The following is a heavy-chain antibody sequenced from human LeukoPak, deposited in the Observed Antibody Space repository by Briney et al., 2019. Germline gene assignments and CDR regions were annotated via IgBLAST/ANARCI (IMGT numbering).Heavy chain of an antibody. CDR1: GFTFDDYA. J-gene: IGHJ4*02. CDR2: ISWNSGSI. D-gene: IGHD1-26*01. CDR3: AKGVVGATYLFDY. V-gene: IGHV3-9*01. Sequence: GGSLRLSCAASGFTFDDYAMYWVRQAPGKGLEWVSGISWNSGSIGYADSVKGRFTISRDNAKNSLYLQMNSLRAEDTALYYCAKGVVGATYLFDYWGQGTLVTVSS.